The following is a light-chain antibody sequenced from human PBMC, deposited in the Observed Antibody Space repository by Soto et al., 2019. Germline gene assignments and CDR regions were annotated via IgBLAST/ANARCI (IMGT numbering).Light chain of an antibody. Sequence: QSALTQPASVSGSPGQSIAISCTGNSSGVGAFNLVSWYQQHPGRAPKLIIYEVNKRPSGISSRFSASKSGNTASLTISGLQADDEADYYCYSFAGLNTQFGGGTKLTVL. J-gene: IGLJ2*01. V-gene: IGLV2-23*02. CDR1: SSGVGAFNL. CDR3: YSFAGLNTQ. CDR2: EVN.